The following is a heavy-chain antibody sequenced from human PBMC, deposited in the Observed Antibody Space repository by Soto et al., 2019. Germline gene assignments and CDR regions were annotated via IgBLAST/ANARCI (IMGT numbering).Heavy chain of an antibody. CDR1: GFTFSSYG. CDR2: ISYDGSNK. V-gene: IGHV3-30*18. Sequence: QVQLVESGGGVVQPGRSLRLSCAASGFTFSSYGMHWVRQAPGKGLEWVAVISYDGSNKYYADSVKGRFTISRDNSKNTLYLQMNNLRAEDTAVYYCAKGWGKSQYYDFWSGFDYWGQGTLVTVSS. CDR3: AKGWGKSQYYDFWSGFDY. D-gene: IGHD3-3*01. J-gene: IGHJ4*02.